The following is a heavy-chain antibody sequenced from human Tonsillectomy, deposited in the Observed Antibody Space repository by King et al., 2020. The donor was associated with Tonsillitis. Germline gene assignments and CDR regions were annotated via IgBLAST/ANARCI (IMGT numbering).Heavy chain of an antibody. Sequence: VQMVESGGGVVQPGRSLRLSCAASGFTFTTYGMHWVRQAPGKGLEWGAVISYDGSNKYYADSVKGRFTISRDNSKNTLYLQMNRLRAEDTAVYYCAKDGERYCSSTMCCRGARVVGMYVCGQGTTVTVSS. CDR1: GFTFTTYG. CDR3: AKDGERYCSSTMCCRGARVVGMYV. CDR2: ISYDGSNK. J-gene: IGHJ6*02. V-gene: IGHV3-30*18. D-gene: IGHD2-2*01.